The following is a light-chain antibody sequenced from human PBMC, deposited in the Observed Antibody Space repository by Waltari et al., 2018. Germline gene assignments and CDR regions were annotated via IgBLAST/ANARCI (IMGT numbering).Light chain of an antibody. CDR2: RDS. CDR1: NIGRKN. V-gene: IGLV3-9*01. Sequence: SYELTQPLSVSVALRQTARITCGGNNIGRKNGHWYQQKPGQAPVLVSYRDSNRPSGIPERFSGSNSGNTATLTISRAQAGDEADYYCQVWDSSTVVFGGGTKLTVL. J-gene: IGLJ2*01. CDR3: QVWDSSTVV.